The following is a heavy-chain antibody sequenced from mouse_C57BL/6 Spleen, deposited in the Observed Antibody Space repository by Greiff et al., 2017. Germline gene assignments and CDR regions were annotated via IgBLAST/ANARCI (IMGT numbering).Heavy chain of an antibody. J-gene: IGHJ2*01. D-gene: IGHD2-4*01. CDR2: ISSGSSTI. CDR3: ARTSTMINYFDY. V-gene: IGHV5-17*01. Sequence: EVKLMESGGGLVKPGGSLKLSCAASGFTFSDYGMHWVRQAPEKGLEWVAYISSGSSTIYYADTVKGRFTISRDNAKNTLFLQMTSLRSEYTAMYYCARTSTMINYFDYWGQGTTLTVSS. CDR1: GFTFSDYG.